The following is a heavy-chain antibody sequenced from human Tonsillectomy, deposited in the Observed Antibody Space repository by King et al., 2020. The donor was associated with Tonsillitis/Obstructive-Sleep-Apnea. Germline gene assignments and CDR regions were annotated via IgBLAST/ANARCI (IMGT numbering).Heavy chain of an antibody. D-gene: IGHD3-22*01. CDR1: GFTFSSYG. J-gene: IGHJ4*02. CDR3: AKGPPPNYNESSGPKRNTPEYYFDY. Sequence: VQLVESGGGVVQPGRSLRLSCAASGFTFSSYGMHWVRQAPGKGLEWVAVISYDGSNKNYVDSVKGRFTISRDNSKNTLYLQMNSLRAEDTAVYYCAKGPPPNYNESSGPKRNTPEYYFDYWGQGTLVTVSS. V-gene: IGHV3-30*18. CDR2: ISYDGSNK.